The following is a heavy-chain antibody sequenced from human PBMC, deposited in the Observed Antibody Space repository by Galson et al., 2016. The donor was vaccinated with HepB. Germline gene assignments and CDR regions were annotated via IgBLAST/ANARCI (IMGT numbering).Heavy chain of an antibody. J-gene: IGHJ4*02. D-gene: IGHD4-23*01. CDR1: GGSISSGGFY. CDR3: ARGAGNPGRTAYYDY. CDR2: IYYSGTT. Sequence: TLSLTCTVSGGSISSGGFYWTWIRQNPGKGLEWIGNIYYSGTTHYNPSLKSRVTISEDTSNNQFSLKLTSVTAADTAVYYCARGAGNPGRTAYYDYWGLGTLVTVSS. V-gene: IGHV4-31*03.